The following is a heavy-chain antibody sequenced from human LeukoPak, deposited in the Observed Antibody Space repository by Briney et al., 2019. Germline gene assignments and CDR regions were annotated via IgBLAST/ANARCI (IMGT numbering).Heavy chain of an antibody. CDR3: ATHTTYGSGSYYHYGMDV. V-gene: IGHV5-51*01. J-gene: IGHJ6*02. Sequence: GESLKISCKGSGYSFTSYWIGWVRQMPGKGLEWMGIIYPGDSDTRYSPSFQGQVTISADKSISTAYLQWSSLKASDTAMYYCATHTTYGSGSYYHYGMDVWGQGTTVTVSS. CDR2: IYPGDSDT. CDR1: GYSFTSYW. D-gene: IGHD3-10*01.